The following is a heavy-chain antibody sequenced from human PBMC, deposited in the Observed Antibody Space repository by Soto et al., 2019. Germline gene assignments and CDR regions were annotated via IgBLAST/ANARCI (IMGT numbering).Heavy chain of an antibody. Sequence: PGGSLRLSCATSGFTFSSYWMSWVRQAPGKGLEWVANIKQDGSEKYYVDSVKGRFTISRDNAKNSLYLQMNSLRAEDTAVYYCARELGYSGYDLTPQYYYYGMDVWGQGTTVTVSS. D-gene: IGHD5-12*01. CDR2: IKQDGSEK. V-gene: IGHV3-7*01. CDR1: GFTFSSYW. CDR3: ARELGYSGYDLTPQYYYYGMDV. J-gene: IGHJ6*02.